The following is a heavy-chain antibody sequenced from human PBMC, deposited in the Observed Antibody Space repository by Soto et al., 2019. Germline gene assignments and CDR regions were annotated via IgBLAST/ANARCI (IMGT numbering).Heavy chain of an antibody. D-gene: IGHD4-17*01. CDR2: IIPIFGIA. V-gene: IGHV1-69*10. CDR3: ARLSSTVTTKHGSAFDI. CDR1: GGTLSSYA. Sequence: SVKVSCKASGGTLSSYAVSWVRQAPGQGLEWMGGIIPIFGIANYAQKFQGRVTITADKSTSTAYMELSSLRSEDTAVYYCARLSSTVTTKHGSAFDIWGQGTMVTVSS. J-gene: IGHJ3*02.